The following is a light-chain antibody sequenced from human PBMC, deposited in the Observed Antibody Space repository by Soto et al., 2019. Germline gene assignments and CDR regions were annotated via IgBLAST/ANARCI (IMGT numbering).Light chain of an antibody. V-gene: IGKV1-27*01. Sequence: DIQMTQSPSSLSASVGDRVTISCRASQVINNYLAWYQQRPGKGPKLLIYGASTLQSGVPSRLSGSGSGTDFTLTILSLQPEDVATYYCQQYNGAPAVTFGLGTTVHV. CDR2: GAS. J-gene: IGKJ3*01. CDR1: QVINNY. CDR3: QQYNGAPAVT.